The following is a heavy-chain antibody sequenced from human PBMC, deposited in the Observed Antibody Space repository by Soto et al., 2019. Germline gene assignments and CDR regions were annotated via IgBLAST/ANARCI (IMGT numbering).Heavy chain of an antibody. CDR3: ASLYSSIDYYYYGMDV. CDR1: GGSISSSNW. V-gene: IGHV4-4*02. Sequence: SETLSLTCAVSGGSISSSNWWSWVRQPPGKGLEWIGEIYHSGSTNYNPSLKSRVTISVDKSKNQFSLKLSSVTAADTAVYYCASLYSSIDYYYYGMDVWGQGTTVTVS. J-gene: IGHJ6*02. D-gene: IGHD6-13*01. CDR2: IYHSGST.